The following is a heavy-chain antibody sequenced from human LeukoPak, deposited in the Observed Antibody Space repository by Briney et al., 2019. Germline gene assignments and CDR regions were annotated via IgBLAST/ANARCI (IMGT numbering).Heavy chain of an antibody. CDR2: IHYSGST. CDR3: AREGCSSTSCYAPYYYGMDV. D-gene: IGHD2-2*01. J-gene: IGHJ6*02. CDR1: GGSISSYY. Sequence: SETLSLTCTVSGGSISSYYWSWIRQPPGKGLEWIGYIHYSGSTNYNPSLKSRVTISVDTSKNQFSLKLSSVTAADTAVYYCAREGCSSTSCYAPYYYGMDVWGQGTTVTVSS. V-gene: IGHV4-59*12.